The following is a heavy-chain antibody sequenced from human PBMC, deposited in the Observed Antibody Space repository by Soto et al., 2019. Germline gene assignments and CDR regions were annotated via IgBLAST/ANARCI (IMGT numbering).Heavy chain of an antibody. D-gene: IGHD6-6*01. J-gene: IGHJ6*02. CDR1: GGSISSSNW. CDR3: ARSQQLVLYYYYGMDV. V-gene: IGHV4-4*02. CDR2: IYHSGST. Sequence: PSETLSLTCAVSGGSISSSNWWSWVRQPPGKGLEWIGEIYHSGSTNYNPSLKSRVTISVDKSKNQFSLKLSSVTAADTAVYYCARSQQLVLYYYYGMDVWGQGTTVTVSS.